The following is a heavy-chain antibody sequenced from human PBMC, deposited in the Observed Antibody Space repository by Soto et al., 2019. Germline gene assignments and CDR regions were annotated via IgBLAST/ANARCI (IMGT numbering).Heavy chain of an antibody. CDR3: ARDGVATPVDYFDY. Sequence: PGGSLRLSCAASGFTFSSYGMHWVRQAPGKGLEWVAVIWYDGSNKYYADSVKGRFTISRDNSKNTLYLQMNSLRAEDTAVYYCARDGVATPVDYFDYWGQGTLVTVSS. D-gene: IGHD2-15*01. CDR1: GFTFSSYG. CDR2: IWYDGSNK. J-gene: IGHJ4*02. V-gene: IGHV3-33*01.